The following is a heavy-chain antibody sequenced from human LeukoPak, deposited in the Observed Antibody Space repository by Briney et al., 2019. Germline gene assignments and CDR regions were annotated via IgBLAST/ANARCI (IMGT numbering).Heavy chain of an antibody. V-gene: IGHV1-2*02. CDR1: GYTFTGYY. CDR2: INPNSGGT. J-gene: IGHJ5*02. Sequence: GASVKVSRKASGYTFTGYYMHWVRQAPGQGLEWMGWINPNSGGTNYAWKFQGRVTMTGDTSISTAYMELTRLRSDDTAVYYCARGVSAAGMGDWFDPWGQGTLVTVSS. D-gene: IGHD6-13*01. CDR3: ARGVSAAGMGDWFDP.